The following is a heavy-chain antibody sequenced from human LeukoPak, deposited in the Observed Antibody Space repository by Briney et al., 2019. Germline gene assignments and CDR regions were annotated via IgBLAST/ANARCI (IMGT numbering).Heavy chain of an antibody. CDR3: ARDRGGRQLGY. CDR2: IRYDGINK. CDR1: GFTFSTYG. Sequence: GGSLRLSCAASGFTFSTYGMHWVRQAPGKGLEWVAFIRYDGINKYYADSVKGRFTISRDNSKNTLYLQMNSLRAEDTAVYYCARDRGGRQLGYWGQGTLVTVSS. J-gene: IGHJ4*02. V-gene: IGHV3-30*02. D-gene: IGHD2-15*01.